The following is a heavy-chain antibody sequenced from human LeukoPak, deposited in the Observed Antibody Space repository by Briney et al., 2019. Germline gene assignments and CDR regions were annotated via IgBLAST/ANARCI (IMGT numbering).Heavy chain of an antibody. Sequence: PGGSLRLSCAASGFTFNRFAMSWVRPAPGKGLEWVSSITGSGDRTFYADSVKGRFTISRDNSKNTLYLQMNSLRAEDTAVYYCARDSGDGDYTPDMDLWGKGTTVTVSS. V-gene: IGHV3-23*01. J-gene: IGHJ6*03. CDR1: GFTFNRFA. CDR2: ITGSGDRT. CDR3: ARDSGDGDYTPDMDL. D-gene: IGHD2-21*02.